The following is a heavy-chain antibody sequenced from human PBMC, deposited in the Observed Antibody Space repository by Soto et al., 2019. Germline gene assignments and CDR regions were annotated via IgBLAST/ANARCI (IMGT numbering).Heavy chain of an antibody. D-gene: IGHD2-21*01. J-gene: IGHJ1*01. CDR3: VRESWVCGWCKGYFQE. V-gene: IGHV3-7*05. CDR1: GFTFSAHW. CDR2: LNQDGSQK. Sequence: EVQLVASGGDLVQPGGSLRISCAASGFTFSAHWLTWVRQAPGKGLEYVATLNQDGSQKYYVDSVKGRFTISRDNARNSLYLQMNSLRVEDTAVYFCVRESWVCGWCKGYFQEWGQGTRVTVSS.